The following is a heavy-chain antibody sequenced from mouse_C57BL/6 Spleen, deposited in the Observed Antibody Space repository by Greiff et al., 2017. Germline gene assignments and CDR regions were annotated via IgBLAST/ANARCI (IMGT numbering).Heavy chain of an antibody. V-gene: IGHV1-69*01. J-gene: IGHJ1*03. CDR3: ARGSTTDVFWCFDV. CDR2: IDPSDSYT. Sequence: QVQLQQPGAELVMPGASVKLSCKASGYTFTSYWMHWVKQRPGQGLEWIGEIDPSDSYTNYNQKFKGKSTLTVDKSSSTAYMQLSSLTSEDSAVSYYARGSTTDVFWCFDVWGTGTTVTVSS. D-gene: IGHD1-1*01. CDR1: GYTFTSYW.